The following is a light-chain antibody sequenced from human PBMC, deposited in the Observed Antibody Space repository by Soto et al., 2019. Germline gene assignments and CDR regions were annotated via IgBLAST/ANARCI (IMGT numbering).Light chain of an antibody. CDR2: DVN. CDR3: CSYAGSYTHV. V-gene: IGLV2-8*01. CDR1: SSDVGAYIF. Sequence: QSALTQPPSASVSPGQSVTISCTGTSSDVGAYIFVSWYQQHPGKAPKLMVYDVNRRPPGVPDRFFGSKSGNTASLTVSGLPPEDEADYYCCSYAGSYTHVFGTGTKLTVL. J-gene: IGLJ1*01.